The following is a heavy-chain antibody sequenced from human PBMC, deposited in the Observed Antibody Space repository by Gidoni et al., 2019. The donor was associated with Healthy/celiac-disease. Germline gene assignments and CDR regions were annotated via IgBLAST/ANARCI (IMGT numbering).Heavy chain of an antibody. CDR2: ISGSGGST. D-gene: IGHD6-13*01. CDR1: GFTFSSYA. CDR3: AKTAIAAAGLDAFDI. J-gene: IGHJ3*02. Sequence: EVQLLVSGGCLVQSGGSLRLSCAASGFTFSSYAMSWFRQAPGKGLGWVSAISGSGGSTYYAGSVKGRFTISRNNSKNTLYLQMNSLRAEDTAVYYCAKTAIAAAGLDAFDIWGQGTMVTVSS. V-gene: IGHV3-23*01.